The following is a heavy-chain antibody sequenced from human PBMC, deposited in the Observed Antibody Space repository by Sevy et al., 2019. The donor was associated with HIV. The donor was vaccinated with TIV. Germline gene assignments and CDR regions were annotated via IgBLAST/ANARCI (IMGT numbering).Heavy chain of an antibody. CDR3: ARDRVGRSSSNRDRIDAFDI. CDR1: GYTFTNYG. Sequence: ASVKVSCKASGYTFTNYGISWVRQAPGQGLEWMGWISAYNGNTNYALKLQGRVTMTTDTSTSTAYIELRSLRSDDTAVYYCARDRVGRSSSNRDRIDAFDIWGQGTMVTVSS. CDR2: ISAYNGNT. D-gene: IGHD6-13*01. J-gene: IGHJ3*02. V-gene: IGHV1-18*01.